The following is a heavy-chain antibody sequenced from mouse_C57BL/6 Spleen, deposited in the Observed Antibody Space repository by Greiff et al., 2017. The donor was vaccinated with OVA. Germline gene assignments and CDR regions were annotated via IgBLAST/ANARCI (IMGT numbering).Heavy chain of an antibody. D-gene: IGHD3-2*02. CDR1: GFTFSNYW. V-gene: IGHV6-3*01. Sequence: EVQLQQSGGGLVQPGGSMKLSCVASGFTFSNYWMNWVRQSPEKGLEWVAQIRLKSDNYATHYAESVKGRFTISRDDSKSSVYLQMNNLRAEDTGIYYCTGSFQGYYAMDYWGQGTSVTVSS. J-gene: IGHJ4*01. CDR2: IRLKSDNYAT. CDR3: TGSFQGYYAMDY.